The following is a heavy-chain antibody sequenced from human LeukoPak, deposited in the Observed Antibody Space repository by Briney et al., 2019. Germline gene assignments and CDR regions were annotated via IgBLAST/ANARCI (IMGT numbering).Heavy chain of an antibody. D-gene: IGHD3-16*01. CDR2: IYYSGST. CDR3: AREVVYAFDI. V-gene: IGHV4-31*03. CDR1: GGSISSGGYY. J-gene: IGHJ3*02. Sequence: SATLSLTCTVSGGSISSGGYYWSWIRQHPGKGLEWIGYIYYSGSTYYNPSLKSRVTISVDTSKNQFSLKLSSVTAADTAVYYCAREVVYAFDIWGQGTMVTVSS.